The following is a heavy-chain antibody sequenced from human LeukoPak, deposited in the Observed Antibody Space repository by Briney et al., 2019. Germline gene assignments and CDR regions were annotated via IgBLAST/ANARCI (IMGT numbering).Heavy chain of an antibody. CDR1: GGSISSSSYY. Sequence: PSETLSLTCTVSGGSISSSSYYWSWIRQPPGKGLEWIGEINHSGSTNYNPSLKSRVTISVDTSKNQFSLKLSSVTAADTAVYYCARGLVGGSYYFEFDPWGQGTLVTVSS. V-gene: IGHV4-39*07. D-gene: IGHD1-26*01. J-gene: IGHJ5*02. CDR3: ARGLVGGSYYFEFDP. CDR2: INHSGST.